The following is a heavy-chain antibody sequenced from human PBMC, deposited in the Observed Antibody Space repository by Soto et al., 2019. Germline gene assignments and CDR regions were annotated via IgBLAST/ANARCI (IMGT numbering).Heavy chain of an antibody. CDR3: ARDWEDDSSGYYYGGSPGY. Sequence: GGSLRLSCAASGFTFSSYAMHWVRQAPGKGLEWVAVISYDGSNKYYADSVKGRFTISRDNSKNTLYLQMNSLRAEDTAVYYCARDWEDDSSGYYYGGSPGYWGQGTPVTVSS. J-gene: IGHJ4*02. CDR2: ISYDGSNK. CDR1: GFTFSSYA. V-gene: IGHV3-30-3*01. D-gene: IGHD3-22*01.